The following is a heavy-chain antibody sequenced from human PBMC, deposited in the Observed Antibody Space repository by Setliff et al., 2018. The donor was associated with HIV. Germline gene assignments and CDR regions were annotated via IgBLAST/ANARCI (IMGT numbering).Heavy chain of an antibody. D-gene: IGHD3-10*01. J-gene: IGHJ4*02. CDR3: ATSPAGEILGSRPFYFDY. Sequence: PSETLSLTCSVSGGSLISGGYYWSWIRQHPGKGLEWIGYIYYSGSTYYSPSLKSRVTISEDTSKNQFSLKMRSVTAADTAVYYCATSPAGEILGSRPFYFDYWGQGTLVTVSS. V-gene: IGHV4-31*03. CDR2: IYYSGST. CDR1: GGSLISGGYY.